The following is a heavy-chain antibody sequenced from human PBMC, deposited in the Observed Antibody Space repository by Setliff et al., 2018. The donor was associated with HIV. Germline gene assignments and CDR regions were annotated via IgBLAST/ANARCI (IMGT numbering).Heavy chain of an antibody. Sequence: KTSETLSLTCSVSGVSLKKSGYFWGWIRQSPGKSLEWIGAVSHKGDTYYNSSLKTRVTVSVASSRNQVSLRLSSLTAADSGLYYCAGHFAITVVGHWFFSLWGRGTLVTVSS. V-gene: IGHV4-39*01. CDR1: GVSLKKSGYF. J-gene: IGHJ2*01. CDR2: VSHKGDT. CDR3: AGHFAITVVGHWFFSL. D-gene: IGHD1-20*01.